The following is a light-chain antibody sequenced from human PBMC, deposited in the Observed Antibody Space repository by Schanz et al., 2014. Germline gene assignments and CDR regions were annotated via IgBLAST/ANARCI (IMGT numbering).Light chain of an antibody. Sequence: QSALTQPASVSGSPGQSITMSCTGTSSDVGGYNYVSWYQQHPGKAPKVMIYDVRKRPSGVPDRFSGSKSGNTASLTISGLQAEDEADYYCCSYAGSYTFVVFGGGTKLTVL. J-gene: IGLJ2*01. V-gene: IGLV2-11*01. CDR3: CSYAGSYTFVV. CDR1: SSDVGGYNY. CDR2: DVR.